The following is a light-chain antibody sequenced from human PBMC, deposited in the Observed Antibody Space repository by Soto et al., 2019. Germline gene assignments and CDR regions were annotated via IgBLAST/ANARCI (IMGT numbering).Light chain of an antibody. Sequence: QSALTQPASVSGSPGQSITISCTGTSSDVGSYNLVSWYQQHPDKAPKLIIYEGSKRPSGVSYRFSGYKSGNTASLTISGLQAEDEADYYCCSFARGSTLIFGGGTKLTVL. CDR1: SSDVGSYNL. CDR3: CSFARGSTLI. CDR2: EGS. J-gene: IGLJ2*01. V-gene: IGLV2-23*01.